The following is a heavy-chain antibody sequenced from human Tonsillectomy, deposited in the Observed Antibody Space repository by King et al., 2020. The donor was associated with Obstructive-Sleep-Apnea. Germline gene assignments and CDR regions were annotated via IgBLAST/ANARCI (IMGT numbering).Heavy chain of an antibody. V-gene: IGHV3-30*18. D-gene: IGHD3-10*01. CDR2: ISYDGNNK. CDR3: AKDVRNQFWYFDL. CDR1: GFTFSDYG. Sequence: VQLVESGGGVVQPGRSLRLSCAASGFTFSDYGMHWVRQAPGKGLEWVAVISYDGNNKYYADSVKGRFTVSRDNSKNTLYLQMNSLRTEDTAVYYCAKDVRNQFWYFDLWVRGTLVTVSS. J-gene: IGHJ2*01.